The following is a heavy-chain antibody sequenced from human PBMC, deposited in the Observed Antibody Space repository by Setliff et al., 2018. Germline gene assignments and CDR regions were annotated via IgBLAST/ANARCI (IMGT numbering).Heavy chain of an antibody. CDR3: ARVSQLVVLSLYYYYGMDV. CDR1: GYSISSGYY. J-gene: IGHJ6*04. CDR2: IYYSGST. V-gene: IGHV4-38-2*01. D-gene: IGHD6-6*01. Sequence: PSETLSLTCAVSGYSISSGYYWGWIRQAPGKGLEWIGSIYYSGSTYYNPSLKGRVTISVDASKNQFSLKLSSVTAADTAVYYCARVSQLVVLSLYYYYGMDVWGKGTTVTVSS.